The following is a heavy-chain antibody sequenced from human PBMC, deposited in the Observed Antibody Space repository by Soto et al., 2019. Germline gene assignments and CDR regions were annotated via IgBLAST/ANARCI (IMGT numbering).Heavy chain of an antibody. CDR2: INPNSGGT. V-gene: IGHV1-2*04. CDR3: ARGGGVATKEDYYYYGMDV. CDR1: GYTFTGYY. D-gene: IGHD5-12*01. J-gene: IGHJ6*02. Sequence: GASVKVSCKASGYTFTGYYMHCVRQAPGQGLEWMGWINPNSGGTNYAQKFQGWVTMTRDTSISTAYMELSRLRSDDTAVYYCARGGGVATKEDYYYYGMDVWGQGTTVTVSS.